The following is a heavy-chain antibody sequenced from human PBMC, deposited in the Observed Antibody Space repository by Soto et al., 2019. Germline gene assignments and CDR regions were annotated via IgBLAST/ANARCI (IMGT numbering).Heavy chain of an antibody. CDR3: AHIPGSGQLLYSYYFYMDV. J-gene: IGHJ6*03. Sequence: QITLKESGPTLVKPTQTLTLTCTFSGFSLTTSGEAVGWIRQPPGKALEWLALIYWDDDKRSSPSLKSRLNIPKDTSQNRVVLTMTNMDPVDTATYYCAHIPGSGQLLYSYYFYMDVWGKGTTVTVSS. D-gene: IGHD3-10*01. CDR1: GFSLTTSGEA. CDR2: IYWDDDK. V-gene: IGHV2-5*02.